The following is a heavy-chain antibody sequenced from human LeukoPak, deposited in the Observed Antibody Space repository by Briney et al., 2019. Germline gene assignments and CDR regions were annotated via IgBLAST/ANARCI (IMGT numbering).Heavy chain of an antibody. V-gene: IGHV1-69*01. CDR1: GGTFINYA. Sequence: GSSVKVSCTASGGTFINYAISWVRQAPGQGLEWMGAIIPIFGTANYAQKFQGRVTITADESTSTAYMELSSLRSEDTAVYYCARILSSSWYEYFHHWGQGTLVTVSS. CDR3: ARILSSSWYEYFHH. J-gene: IGHJ1*01. CDR2: IIPIFGTA. D-gene: IGHD6-19*01.